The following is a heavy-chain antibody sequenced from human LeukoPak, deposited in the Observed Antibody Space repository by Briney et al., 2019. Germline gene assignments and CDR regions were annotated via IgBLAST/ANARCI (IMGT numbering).Heavy chain of an antibody. V-gene: IGHV1-2*02. D-gene: IGHD3-16*01. CDR1: GYSLTDYY. J-gene: IGHJ1*01. Sequence: ASVKVSCKASGYSLTDYYLHWVRQAPGQRLEWMGWINPNNGETKFAQKFQARVTLTRDTSIDTAYMELSRLRPDDTAVYYCARSQFRTSNVGAWGFLPWGQGTLVTVSS. CDR3: ARSQFRTSNVGAWGFLP. CDR2: INPNNGET.